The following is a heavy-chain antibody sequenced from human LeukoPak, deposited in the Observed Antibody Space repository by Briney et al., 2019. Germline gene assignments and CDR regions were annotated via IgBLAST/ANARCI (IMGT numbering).Heavy chain of an antibody. Sequence: PSETLSLTCAVYGGSFSGYNWSWIRQPPGKGREWIGEINQRGITKHKPSFKSRVTISVDTSKNQFSLKLSSVTAADMSVYKQKTAYDILTGYYYSRSPSFDYWGQGTLVTVSS. CDR1: GGSFSGYN. D-gene: IGHD3-9*01. J-gene: IGHJ4*02. CDR3: KTAYDILTGYYYSRSPSFDY. CDR2: INQRGIT. V-gene: IGHV4-34*01.